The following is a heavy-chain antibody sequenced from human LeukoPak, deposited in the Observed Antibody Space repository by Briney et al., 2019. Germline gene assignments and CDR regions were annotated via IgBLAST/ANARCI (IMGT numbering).Heavy chain of an antibody. CDR2: IYHSGST. J-gene: IGHJ4*02. Sequence: SETLSLTCAVSGYSISSGYYWGWIRQPPGKGLEWIGSIYHSGSTYYNPSLKSRVTISVDTSKNQFSLKLSSVTAAGTAVYYCARAPGGVRGTRELDYWGQGTLVTVSS. CDR3: ARAPGGVRGTRELDY. V-gene: IGHV4-38-2*01. D-gene: IGHD3-10*01. CDR1: GYSISSGYY.